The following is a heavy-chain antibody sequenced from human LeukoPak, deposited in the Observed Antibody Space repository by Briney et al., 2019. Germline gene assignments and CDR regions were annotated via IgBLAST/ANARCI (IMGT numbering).Heavy chain of an antibody. D-gene: IGHD2-2*01. J-gene: IGHJ5*02. CDR2: TYYRSTWYN. Sequence: SQTLSLTCAISGDSVSSNNVTWNWIRQSPSRGLEWLGRTYYRSTWYNDYAVSVRGRITVNPDTSKNQFSLHLNSVTPEDTAVYYCARRLTQYDCFDPWGQGILVTVSS. CDR1: GDSVSSNNVT. V-gene: IGHV6-1*01. CDR3: ARRLTQYDCFDP.